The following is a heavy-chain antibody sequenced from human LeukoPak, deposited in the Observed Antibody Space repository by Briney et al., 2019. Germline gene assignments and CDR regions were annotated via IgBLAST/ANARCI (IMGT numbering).Heavy chain of an antibody. J-gene: IGHJ4*02. CDR1: GFSFNNYW. CDR3: ARDYVWGSPESDY. V-gene: IGHV3-7*01. D-gene: IGHD7-27*01. CDR2: IKTDGGEK. Sequence: GGSLGLSCVASGFSFNNYWMSWFRQAPGKGLEWVGNIKTDGGEKYYVDSVRGRFTISRDNAKNSLYLQMNSLRAEDTAVYYCARDYVWGSPESDYWGQGTLVTVSS.